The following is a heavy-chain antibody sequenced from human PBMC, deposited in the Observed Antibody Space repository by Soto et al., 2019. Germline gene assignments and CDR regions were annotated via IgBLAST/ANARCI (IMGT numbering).Heavy chain of an antibody. V-gene: IGHV1-2*02. D-gene: IGHD2-8*01. J-gene: IGHJ4*02. CDR1: GYTFTAYY. CDR2: VNPGNGAT. Sequence: ASVKFSCKASGYTFTAYYMHWVRQAPGQGLEWMGWVNPGNGATSFAQKFQGRVTMTRDTSISTAYMELSGLRSDDTAMYYCARDTYANFDYWGQGTLVTVSS. CDR3: ARDTYANFDY.